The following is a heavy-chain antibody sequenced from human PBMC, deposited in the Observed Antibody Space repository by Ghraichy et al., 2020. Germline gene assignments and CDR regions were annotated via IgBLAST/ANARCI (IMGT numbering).Heavy chain of an antibody. CDR2: IYYSGST. CDR3: ARAGLGEFRGELIY. CDR1: GGSISSSSYY. V-gene: IGHV4-39*01. J-gene: IGHJ4*02. D-gene: IGHD3-16*01. Sequence: SETLSLTCTVSGGSISSSSYYWGWIRQPPGKGLEWIGSIYYSGSTYYNPSLKSRVTISVDTSKNQFSLKLSSVTAEDTAVYYCARAGLGEFRGELIYWGQGTLVTVSS.